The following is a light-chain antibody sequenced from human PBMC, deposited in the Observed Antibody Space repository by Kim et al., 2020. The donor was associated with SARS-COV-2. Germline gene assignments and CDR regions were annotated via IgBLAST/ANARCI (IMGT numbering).Light chain of an antibody. V-gene: IGLV3-19*01. CDR1: SLRSYY. Sequence: SSELTQDPAVSVALGQTVRITCHGDSLRSYYASWYQQKPGQAPVLVIYGKNNRPSGIPDRFSGSSSGNTASLTITGAQAEDEADYYCNSRDSSGNHLWVF. J-gene: IGLJ3*02. CDR3: NSRDSSGNHLWV. CDR2: GKN.